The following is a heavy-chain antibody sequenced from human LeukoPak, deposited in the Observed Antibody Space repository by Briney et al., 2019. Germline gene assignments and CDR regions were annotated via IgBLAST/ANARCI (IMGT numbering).Heavy chain of an antibody. J-gene: IGHJ3*02. V-gene: IGHV3-11*01. CDR2: ISSSGSTI. CDR3: AREYYDILTGYSNAFDI. Sequence: PGGSLRLSCAASGFTFSDYYMSWIRQAPGKGLEWVSCISSSGSTIYYADSVKGRFTISRDNAKNSLYLQMNSLRAEDTAVYYCAREYYDILTGYSNAFDIWGQGTMVTVSS. D-gene: IGHD3-9*01. CDR1: GFTFSDYY.